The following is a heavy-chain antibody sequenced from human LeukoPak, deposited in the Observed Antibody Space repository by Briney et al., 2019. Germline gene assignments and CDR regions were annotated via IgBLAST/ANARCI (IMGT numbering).Heavy chain of an antibody. D-gene: IGHD3-22*01. CDR3: AKDSRGYQDYFDY. J-gene: IGHJ4*02. Sequence: SGGSLRLSCAASGFTFSSYGMSWVRQAPGKGLEWVSAISGSGGSTYYADSVKGRFTISRDNSKNTLYLQMNSLRAEGTAVYYCAKDSRGYQDYFDYWGQGTLVTVSS. V-gene: IGHV3-23*01. CDR1: GFTFSSYG. CDR2: ISGSGGST.